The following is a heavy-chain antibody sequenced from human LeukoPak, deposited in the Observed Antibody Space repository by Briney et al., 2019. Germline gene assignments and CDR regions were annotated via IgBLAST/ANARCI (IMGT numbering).Heavy chain of an antibody. CDR3: TGTVTTVYYYYGMDV. CDR1: GFTFSGSA. D-gene: IGHD4-11*01. Sequence: PGGSLRLSCAASGFTFSGSAMHWARQASGKGLEWVGRIRSKANSYATAYAASVKGRFTISRDDSKNTAYLQMNSLKTEDTAVYYCTGTVTTVYYYYGMDVWGQGTTVTVSS. V-gene: IGHV3-73*01. J-gene: IGHJ6*02. CDR2: IRSKANSYAT.